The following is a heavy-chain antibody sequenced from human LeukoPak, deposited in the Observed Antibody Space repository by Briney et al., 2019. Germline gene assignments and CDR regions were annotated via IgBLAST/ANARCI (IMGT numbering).Heavy chain of an antibody. CDR3: ARSWYYGSGRYYPDWFDP. D-gene: IGHD3-10*01. CDR1: GGSISSSSYY. V-gene: IGHV4-39*01. Sequence: SETLSLTCTVSGGSISSSSYYRGWIRQPPGKGLQWIGSVYYSGNAYHNPSLKSRVSISVDTSKNQFSLKLSSVTAADTAVYYCARSWYYGSGRYYPDWFDPWGQGTLVAVSS. J-gene: IGHJ5*02. CDR2: VYYSGNA.